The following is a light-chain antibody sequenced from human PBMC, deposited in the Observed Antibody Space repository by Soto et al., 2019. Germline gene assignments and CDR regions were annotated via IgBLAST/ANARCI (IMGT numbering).Light chain of an antibody. CDR2: AAS. Sequence: EIVLTQSPGTLSLSPGERATLSCRASQSINNRYLAWYQQKPGQAPRLLIYAASSRATGIPDRFSGSGSGTDFTLTNSRLEPEDFAVYYCQQFGSSHGFTFGPGTKVDIK. CDR3: QQFGSSHGFT. J-gene: IGKJ3*01. CDR1: QSINNRY. V-gene: IGKV3-20*01.